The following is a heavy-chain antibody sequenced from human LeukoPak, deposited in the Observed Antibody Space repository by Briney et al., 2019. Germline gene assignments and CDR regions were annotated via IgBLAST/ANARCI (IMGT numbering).Heavy chain of an antibody. D-gene: IGHD6-19*01. Sequence: PSETLSLTCTVSGGSINNYYWSWIRQPAGKGLEWIGRIYTRGSTNYNPSHKSRVTMSVDTSKNQFSLKLSSVTAADTAVYYCAGYDIAVAPSRFGPWGQGTLVTVSS. CDR3: AGYDIAVAPSRFGP. J-gene: IGHJ5*02. CDR2: IYTRGST. CDR1: GGSINNYY. V-gene: IGHV4-4*07.